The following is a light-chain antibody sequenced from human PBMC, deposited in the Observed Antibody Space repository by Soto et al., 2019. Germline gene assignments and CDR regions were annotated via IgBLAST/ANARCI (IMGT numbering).Light chain of an antibody. V-gene: IGKV3-15*01. CDR2: GAS. CDR3: QQYYDWPTIT. CDR1: ESVRSN. J-gene: IGKJ5*01. Sequence: EIEMTQSPATLSVPPGDRATLSCRASESVRSNLAWYQQKPGQAPRLLIHGASIRAADIPDRFSGSGSGTEFTLTISTLQSEDFAVYYCQQYYDWPTITFGQGTRLE.